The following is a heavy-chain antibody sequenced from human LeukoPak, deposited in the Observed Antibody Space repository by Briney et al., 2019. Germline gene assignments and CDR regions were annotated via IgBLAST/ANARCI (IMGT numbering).Heavy chain of an antibody. J-gene: IGHJ4*02. CDR2: ISSSGSTI. Sequence: GGSLRLSCAASGFTFSSYEMNWVRQAPGKGLEWVSYISSSGSTIYYADSVKGRFTISRDNAKNLLYLQMNSLRAEDTAVYYCASGRGYGENEGWVDYWGQGTLVTVSS. D-gene: IGHD4-17*01. CDR1: GFTFSSYE. V-gene: IGHV3-48*03. CDR3: ASGRGYGENEGWVDY.